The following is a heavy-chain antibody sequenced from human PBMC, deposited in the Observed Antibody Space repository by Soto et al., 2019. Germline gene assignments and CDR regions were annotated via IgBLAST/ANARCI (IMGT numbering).Heavy chain of an antibody. Sequence: SVKVSCKASGGTFSSYAISWVRQAPGQGLEWMGGIIPIFGTANYAQKFQGRVTITADESTSTAYMELSSLRSEDTAVYYCARFRYYGSGSYYTRHSYGMDVWGQGTTVTVSS. J-gene: IGHJ6*02. D-gene: IGHD3-10*01. CDR1: GGTFSSYA. V-gene: IGHV1-69*13. CDR3: ARFRYYGSGSYYTRHSYGMDV. CDR2: IIPIFGTA.